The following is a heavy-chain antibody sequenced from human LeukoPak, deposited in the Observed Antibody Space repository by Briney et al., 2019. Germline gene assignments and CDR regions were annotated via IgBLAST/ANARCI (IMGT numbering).Heavy chain of an antibody. CDR1: GGSITSYS. D-gene: IGHD6-19*01. CDR2: ISCTGST. Sequence: MTSETLSLTCTVSGGSITSYSWSWMRQPPGKGLEWIGYISCTGSTTYNPSLEGRVTISVDTSKNRFSLKLSSVNAADTAMYYCARRLYSSGWSYWFDPWGPGTLVTVSS. V-gene: IGHV4-59*01. J-gene: IGHJ5*02. CDR3: ARRLYSSGWSYWFDP.